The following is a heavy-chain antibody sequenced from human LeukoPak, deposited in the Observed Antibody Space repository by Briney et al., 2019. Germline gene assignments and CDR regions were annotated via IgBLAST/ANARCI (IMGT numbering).Heavy chain of an antibody. V-gene: IGHV4-59*01. CDR2: IYYSGST. CDR1: GGSISSYY. Sequence: SETLSLTCTVSGGSISSYYWSWIRQPPGKGLEWIGYIYYSGSTNYDPSLKSRVTISVDTSKNQFSLKLSSVTAADTAVYYCARDNDGDYVIGYYGMDFWGQGTTVTVSS. CDR3: ARDNDGDYVIGYYGMDF. J-gene: IGHJ6*02. D-gene: IGHD4-17*01.